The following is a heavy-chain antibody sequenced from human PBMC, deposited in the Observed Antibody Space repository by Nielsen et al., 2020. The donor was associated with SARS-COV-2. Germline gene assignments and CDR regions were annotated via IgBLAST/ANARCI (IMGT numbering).Heavy chain of an antibody. V-gene: IGHV1-3*01. Sequence: ASVKVSCKASGYTSTNFHIHWVRQAPGQSLEWMGWIQVGSGNTKYSPKFQGRVTFTSDTSAITAFMELSSLKSEDTAVYFCVIVTAALAFDPWGQGSLVTVSS. CDR2: IQVGSGNT. J-gene: IGHJ5*02. D-gene: IGHD3-16*02. CDR1: GYTSTNFH. CDR3: VIVTAALAFDP.